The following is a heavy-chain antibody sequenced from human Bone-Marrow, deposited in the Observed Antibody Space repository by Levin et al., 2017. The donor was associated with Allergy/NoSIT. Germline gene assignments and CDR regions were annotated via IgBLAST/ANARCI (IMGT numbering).Heavy chain of an antibody. CDR3: ARDRIVVVVAAGWFDP. CDR1: GYTFTSYG. D-gene: IGHD2-15*01. J-gene: IGHJ5*02. CDR2: ISAYNGNT. V-gene: IGHV1-18*01. Sequence: ASVKVSCKASGYTFTSYGISWVRQAPGQGLEWMGWISAYNGNTNYAQKLQGRVTMTTDTSTSTAYMELRSLRSDDTAVYYCARDRIVVVVAAGWFDPWGQGTLVTVSS.